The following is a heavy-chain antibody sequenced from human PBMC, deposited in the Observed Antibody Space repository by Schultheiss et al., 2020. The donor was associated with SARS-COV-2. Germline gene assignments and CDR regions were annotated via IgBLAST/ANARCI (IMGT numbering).Heavy chain of an antibody. CDR2: IYSGGST. V-gene: IGHV3-53*01. J-gene: IGHJ6*02. D-gene: IGHD6-13*01. Sequence: GESLKISCAASGFTVSSNYMSWVRQAPGKGLEWVSVIYSGGSTYYADSVKGRFTISRDNSKNTLYLQMNSLRAEDTAVYYCARDRAYSSSWYSPPGMDVWGQGTTVTVSS. CDR3: ARDRAYSSSWYSPPGMDV. CDR1: GFTVSSNY.